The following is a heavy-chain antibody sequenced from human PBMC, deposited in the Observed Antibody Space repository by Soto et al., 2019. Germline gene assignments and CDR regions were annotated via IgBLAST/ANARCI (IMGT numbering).Heavy chain of an antibody. Sequence: EVQLVESGGGLVQPGGSLRLSCAASGFTVSSNYMSWVRQAPGKGLEWVSVIYSGGSTYYADSVKGRFTISRHNSKNTRYLQMNSLRAEDTAVYYCAREGGISSWYANYGMDVWGQGTTVTVSS. V-gene: IGHV3-53*04. J-gene: IGHJ6*02. CDR2: IYSGGST. D-gene: IGHD6-13*01. CDR1: GFTVSSNY. CDR3: AREGGISSWYANYGMDV.